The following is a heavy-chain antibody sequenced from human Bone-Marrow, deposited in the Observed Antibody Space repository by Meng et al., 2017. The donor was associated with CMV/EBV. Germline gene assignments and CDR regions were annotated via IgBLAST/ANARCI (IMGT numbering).Heavy chain of an antibody. V-gene: IGHV3-49*04. CDR2: IRSKAYGGTT. D-gene: IGHD3-3*01. Sequence: GESLKISCTASGFTFGDYAMSWVRQAPGKGLEWVGFIRSKAYGGTTEYAASVKGRFTISRDDSKSIAYLQMNSLKTEDTAVYYCTTDMAETITNVGGVITYFDHWGQGTLVTVSS. CDR1: GFTFGDYA. CDR3: TTDMAETITNVGGVITYFDH. J-gene: IGHJ4*02.